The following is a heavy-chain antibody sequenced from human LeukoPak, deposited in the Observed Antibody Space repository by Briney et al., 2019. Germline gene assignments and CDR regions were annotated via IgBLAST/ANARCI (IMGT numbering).Heavy chain of an antibody. CDR1: GFAFGSEA. CDR2: VSPGGGTT. J-gene: IGHJ4*02. V-gene: IGHV3-23*01. D-gene: IGHD2-2*01. CDR3: ARPRSGSASWALQIFDN. Sequence: GGSLRLSCAVSGFAFGSEAMSWVRQSPARGLEWVASVSPGGGTTYYADHVRGRFTISRDNSNNTLYVQMNSLRAEDTALYYCARPRSGSASWALQIFDNWGQGTLVTVSS.